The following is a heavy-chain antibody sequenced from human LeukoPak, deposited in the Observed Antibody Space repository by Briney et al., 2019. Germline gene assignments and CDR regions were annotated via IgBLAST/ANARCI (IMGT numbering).Heavy chain of an antibody. J-gene: IGHJ6*03. CDR2: ISSSSSYI. CDR3: AKDRCSNGIGCYYYYMDV. Sequence: GGPLRLSCAASGFTFSSYSMNWVRQAPGKGLEWVSSISSSSSYIYYADSVKGRFTISRDNAKNSLYLQMNSLRAEDTAVYYCAKDRCSNGIGCYYYYMDVWGKGTTVTISS. V-gene: IGHV3-21*01. CDR1: GFTFSSYS. D-gene: IGHD2-8*01.